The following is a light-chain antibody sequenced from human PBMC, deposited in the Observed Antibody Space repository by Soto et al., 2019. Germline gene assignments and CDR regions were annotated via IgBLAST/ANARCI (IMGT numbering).Light chain of an antibody. Sequence: DIVLTPSPLSLPVTPGEPASISCRSSQSLLHSNGHNYLAWYLQKPGQSPQLLIYLGSNRASGDPDRFSGNGSGTDFTLKISRVEAEDVGVYYCMQALQTVYTCGQGTKLEIK. CDR1: QSLLHSNGHNY. CDR3: MQALQTVYT. CDR2: LGS. J-gene: IGKJ2*01. V-gene: IGKV2-28*01.